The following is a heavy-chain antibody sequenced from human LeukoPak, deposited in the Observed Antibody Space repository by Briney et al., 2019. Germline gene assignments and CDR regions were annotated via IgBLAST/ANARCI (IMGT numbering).Heavy chain of an antibody. V-gene: IGHV7-4-1*02. CDR1: GYTFISYS. D-gene: IGHD3-22*01. Sequence: VASVKVSCKASGYTFISYSMNWVRQAPGQGLEWMGWINTNTGNPTYAQGFTGRFVFSLDTSVSTAYLQISSLKAEDTAVYYCARGAISTYDSSGYTWFDPWGQGTLVTVSS. CDR2: INTNTGNP. J-gene: IGHJ5*02. CDR3: ARGAISTYDSSGYTWFDP.